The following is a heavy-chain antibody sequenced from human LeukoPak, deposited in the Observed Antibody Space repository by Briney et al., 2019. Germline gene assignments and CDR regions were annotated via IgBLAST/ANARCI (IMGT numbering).Heavy chain of an antibody. CDR3: TVIIYDSSGYHFDY. Sequence: MSSETLSLTCTVSGGSIRNRSYYWGWLRQPPGKGLEWIVSIYYSGGAYYNSSLKSRVTISVDTSKNQFSLELSSVTAADTAVYYCTVIIYDSSGYHFDYWGQGTLVTVSS. CDR2: IYYSGGA. CDR1: GGSIRNRSYY. D-gene: IGHD3-22*01. J-gene: IGHJ4*02. V-gene: IGHV4-39*01.